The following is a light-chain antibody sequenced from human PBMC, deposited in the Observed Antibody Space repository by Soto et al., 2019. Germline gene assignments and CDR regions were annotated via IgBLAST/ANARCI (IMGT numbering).Light chain of an antibody. Sequence: EVVLTQSPGTLSLSPGERATFSCRASQSISNNYFAWYQQKPGQAPRLLIFGSSDRATGIPDRFSGSGSGTDFTLTISRLEPEDFAVYYCQQYGSSPPYTFGQGTKLEIK. CDR2: GSS. J-gene: IGKJ2*01. CDR3: QQYGSSPPYT. CDR1: QSISNNY. V-gene: IGKV3-20*01.